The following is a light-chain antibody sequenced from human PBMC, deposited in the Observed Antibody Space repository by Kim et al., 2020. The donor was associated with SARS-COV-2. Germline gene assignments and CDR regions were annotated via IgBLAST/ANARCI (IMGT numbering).Light chain of an antibody. CDR3: QQRYNWPLT. CDR2: DAS. CDR1: QCISSS. J-gene: IGKJ4*01. Sequence: LAPGERATPSCRASQCISSSLAWYQQKFGQAPGLPFYDASHRATGIPARFSGSGSGTDFSLTISSLEPEDFAFYYCQQRYNWPLTFGGGTKVDIK. V-gene: IGKV3-11*01.